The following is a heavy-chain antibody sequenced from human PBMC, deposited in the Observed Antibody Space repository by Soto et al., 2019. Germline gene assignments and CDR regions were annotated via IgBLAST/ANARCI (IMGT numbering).Heavy chain of an antibody. Sequence: SETLSLTCAVYGGSFSGYYWRWIRQPPGKGLEWIGEINHSGSTNYNPSLKSRVTISVDTSKNQFSLKLSSVTAADTAVYYCARGSPYYDFWSGYYSGYFDYWGQGTLVTVSS. V-gene: IGHV4-34*01. CDR2: INHSGST. D-gene: IGHD3-3*01. CDR3: ARGSPYYDFWSGYYSGYFDY. J-gene: IGHJ4*02. CDR1: GGSFSGYY.